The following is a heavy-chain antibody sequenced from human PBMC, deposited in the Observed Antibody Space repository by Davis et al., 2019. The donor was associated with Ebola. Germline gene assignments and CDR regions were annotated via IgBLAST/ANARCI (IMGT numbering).Heavy chain of an antibody. CDR1: GYTFTSYY. V-gene: IGHV7-4-1*02. CDR2: INTNTGNP. CDR3: ARDTPSVVTNY. D-gene: IGHD4-23*01. Sequence: ASVKVSCKASGYTFTSYYMHWVRQAPGQGLEWMGWINTNTGNPTYAQGFTGRFVFSLDTSVSTAYLQISSLKAEDTAVYYCARDTPSVVTNYWGQGTLVTVSS. J-gene: IGHJ4*02.